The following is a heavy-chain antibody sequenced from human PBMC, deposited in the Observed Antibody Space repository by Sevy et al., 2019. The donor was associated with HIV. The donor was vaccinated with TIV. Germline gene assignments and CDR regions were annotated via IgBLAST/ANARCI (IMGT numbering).Heavy chain of an antibody. Sequence: GGSLSLSCAASGFTFSSYAMHWVRQAPGKGLEWVAVISYDGSNKYYADSVKGRFTISRDNSKNTLYLQMNSLRAEDTAVYYCARGMMYGYDSSGYLPAVDAFDIWGQGTMVTVSS. CDR2: ISYDGSNK. CDR3: ARGMMYGYDSSGYLPAVDAFDI. D-gene: IGHD3-22*01. V-gene: IGHV3-30-3*01. CDR1: GFTFSSYA. J-gene: IGHJ3*02.